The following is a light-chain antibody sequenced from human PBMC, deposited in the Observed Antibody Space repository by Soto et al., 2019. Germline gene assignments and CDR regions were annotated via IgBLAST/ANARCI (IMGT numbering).Light chain of an antibody. V-gene: IGKV3D-20*01. CDR2: DAS. J-gene: IGKJ1*01. Sequence: DILLTQSPSTLSSSLGERATLSCRASQSVSSSYLAWYQQKPGQAPRLLIFDASSRESGIPDRFSGSGSGTEFTLTISSLEPEDFATYFCQQYGSSSWAFGQGTKVDIK. CDR1: QSVSSSY. CDR3: QQYGSSSWA.